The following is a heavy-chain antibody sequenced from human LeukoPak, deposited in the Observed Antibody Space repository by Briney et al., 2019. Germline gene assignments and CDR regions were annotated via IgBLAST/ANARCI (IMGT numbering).Heavy chain of an antibody. V-gene: IGHV4-59*08. CDR3: ASSPGDGALFDY. J-gene: IGHJ4*02. CDR2: IYYSGST. Sequence: SETLSVTCTVSGGSISSYYWSWIRQPPGKGLEWIGYIYYSGSTNYNHSLKRRVTISVDTSKNQFSLKLSSVTAADTAVYYCASSPGDGALFDYWGQGTLVTVSS. CDR1: GGSISSYY. D-gene: IGHD3-16*01.